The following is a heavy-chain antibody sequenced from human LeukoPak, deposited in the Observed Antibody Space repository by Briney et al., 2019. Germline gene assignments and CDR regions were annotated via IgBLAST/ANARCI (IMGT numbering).Heavy chain of an antibody. CDR3: ARASHDYGDYSQFDY. V-gene: IGHV4-4*02. CDR1: GGSISSSNW. CDR2: IYHSGST. Sequence: SETLSLTCAVSGGSISSSNWWSWVRPPPGKGLEWIGEIYHSGSTNYNPSLKSRVTIAVDKSKNQFSLKLSSVTAADTAVYYCARASHDYGDYSQFDYWGQGTLVTVSS. J-gene: IGHJ4*02. D-gene: IGHD4-17*01.